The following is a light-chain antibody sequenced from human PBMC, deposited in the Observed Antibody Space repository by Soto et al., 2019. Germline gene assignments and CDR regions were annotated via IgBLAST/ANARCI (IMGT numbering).Light chain of an antibody. CDR3: QQYGSSPTWT. CDR2: GAS. J-gene: IGKJ1*01. Sequence: EIVLPQSPGTLSLSPGERATISCRSSQSVSSSYLAWYQKKPCQAPRLLIYGASSRATGIPDRFSGSWSGTDFTLTIIRLEPEDFAVYYCQQYGSSPTWTFGQGTKVDIK. CDR1: QSVSSSY. V-gene: IGKV3-20*01.